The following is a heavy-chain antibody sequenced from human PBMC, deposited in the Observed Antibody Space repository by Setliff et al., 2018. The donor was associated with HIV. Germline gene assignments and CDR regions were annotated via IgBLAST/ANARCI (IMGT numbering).Heavy chain of an antibody. Sequence: ASVKVSCKASGYTFTGYYMHWVRQAPGQGLEWMGWINPNSGGTNYAQNFQGRVTTTEDTSTDTAYMELSSLRPEDTAVYYCATRIRDGHRGYGYFDFWGQGTLVTVSS. CDR2: INPNSGGT. CDR3: ATRIRDGHRGYGYFDF. J-gene: IGHJ4*02. D-gene: IGHD5-12*01. V-gene: IGHV1-2*02. CDR1: GYTFTGYY.